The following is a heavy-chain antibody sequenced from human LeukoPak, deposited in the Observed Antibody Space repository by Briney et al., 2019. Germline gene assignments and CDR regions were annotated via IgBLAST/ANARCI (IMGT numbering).Heavy chain of an antibody. CDR1: GGSFSGYY. CDR3: ARLPGTYDDILTADGDPYYYYMDV. D-gene: IGHD3-9*01. CDR2: INHSRST. Sequence: KASETLSLTCAVYGGSFSGYYWSWIRQPPGKGLEWIGEINHSRSTNYNPSLKSRVTISIDTSKNQFSLKLSSVTAADTAVYYCARLPGTYDDILTADGDPYYYYMDVWGKGTTVTISS. J-gene: IGHJ6*03. V-gene: IGHV4-34*01.